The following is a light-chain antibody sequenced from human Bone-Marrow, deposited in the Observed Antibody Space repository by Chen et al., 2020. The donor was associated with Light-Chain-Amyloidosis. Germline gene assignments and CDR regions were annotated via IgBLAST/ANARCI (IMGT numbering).Light chain of an antibody. J-gene: IGLJ1*01. CDR2: EVT. Sequence: QSALTQPASVSGSPGQSITISCTGTSSDVGGDNHVSWYHQHPDKAPKLMIYEVTNRPSWVPDRFSGSKSDNTASLTISGRQTEDEADYCCSSYTITNTLVFGSGTRVTVL. V-gene: IGLV2-14*01. CDR3: SSYTITNTLV. CDR1: SSDVGGDNH.